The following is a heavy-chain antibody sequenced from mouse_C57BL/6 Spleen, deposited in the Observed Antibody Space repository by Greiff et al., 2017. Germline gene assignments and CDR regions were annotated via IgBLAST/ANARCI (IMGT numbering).Heavy chain of an antibody. J-gene: IGHJ1*03. CDR1: GFSFNTYA. CDR3: VKHGYYGSSFTGAFDV. D-gene: IGHD1-1*01. CDR2: IRSKSNNYAT. V-gene: IGHV10-1*01. Sequence: EVKLVESGGGLVQPKGSLKLSCAASGFSFNTYAMNWVRQAPGKGLEWVARIRSKSNNYATYYADSVKDRFTISRDDSESMLYLQMNNLKTEDTAVYYCVKHGYYGSSFTGAFDVWGTGTTVTVSS.